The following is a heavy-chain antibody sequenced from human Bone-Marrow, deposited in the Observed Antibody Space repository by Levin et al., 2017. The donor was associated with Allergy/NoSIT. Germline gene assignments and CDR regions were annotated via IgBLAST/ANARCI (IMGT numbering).Heavy chain of an antibody. CDR1: GFTFSSYW. Sequence: PGESLKISCAASGFTFSSYWMSWVRQAPGKGLEWVANIKQDGSEKYYVDSVKGRFTISRDNAKNSLYLQMNSLRAEDTAVYYCARVINPYRWFDPWGQGTLVTVSS. CDR2: IKQDGSEK. V-gene: IGHV3-7*03. CDR3: ARVINPYRWFDP. D-gene: IGHD3-10*01. J-gene: IGHJ5*02.